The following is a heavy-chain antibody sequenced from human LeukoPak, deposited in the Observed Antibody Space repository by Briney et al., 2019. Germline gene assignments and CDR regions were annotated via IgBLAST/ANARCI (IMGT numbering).Heavy chain of an antibody. CDR3: ARSSGESDAFDI. CDR2: IWYDGSNK. CDR1: GFTFSSYG. V-gene: IGHV3-33*01. J-gene: IGHJ3*02. D-gene: IGHD6-19*01. Sequence: GGSLRLSCAASGFTFSSYGMHWVRQAPGKGLEWVAVIWYDGSNKYYADSVKGRFTISRDNSKNTLYLQMNSLRAEDTAVYYCARSSGESDAFDIWGQGTMVTVSS.